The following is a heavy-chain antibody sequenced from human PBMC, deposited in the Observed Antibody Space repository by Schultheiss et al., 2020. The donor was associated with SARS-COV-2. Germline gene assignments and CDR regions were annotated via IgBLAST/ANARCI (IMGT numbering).Heavy chain of an antibody. D-gene: IGHD3-10*01. CDR2: FDPEDGET. CDR1: GYTLTELS. J-gene: IGHJ6*02. Sequence: ASVKVSCKVSGYTLTELSMHWVRQAPGKGLEWMGGFDPEDGETIYAQKFQGRVTMTEDTSTDTAYMELSSLRSEDTAVYYCATDLGDYYGSGSYRPWDVWGQGTTVTVSS. V-gene: IGHV1-24*01. CDR3: ATDLGDYYGSGSYRPWDV.